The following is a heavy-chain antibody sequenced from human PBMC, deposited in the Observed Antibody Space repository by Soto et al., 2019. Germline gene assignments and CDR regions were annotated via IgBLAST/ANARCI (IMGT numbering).Heavy chain of an antibody. J-gene: IGHJ5*02. CDR1: GGTFSSYA. CDR3: ARDWVYCSSTSCSEFDP. CDR2: IIPIFGTA. D-gene: IGHD2-2*01. Sequence: SVKVSCKASGGTFSSYAISWVRQAPGQGLEWMGGIIPIFGTANYAQKLQGRVTMTTDTSTSTAYMELRSLRSDDTAVYYCARDWVYCSSTSCSEFDPWGQGTLVTVSS. V-gene: IGHV1-69*05.